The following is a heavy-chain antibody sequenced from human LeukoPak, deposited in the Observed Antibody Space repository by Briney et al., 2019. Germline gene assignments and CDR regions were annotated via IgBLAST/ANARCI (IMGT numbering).Heavy chain of an antibody. CDR1: GGSISSGSYY. Sequence: SETLSLTCTVSGGSISSGSYYWSWIRQPAGKGLEWIGRIYTSGSTNYNPSLKSRVTISVDTSKNQFSLKLSSVTAADTAVYYCARNLEWPRGSDAFDIWGQGTMVTVSS. V-gene: IGHV4-61*02. D-gene: IGHD3-3*01. CDR2: IYTSGST. CDR3: ARNLEWPRGSDAFDI. J-gene: IGHJ3*02.